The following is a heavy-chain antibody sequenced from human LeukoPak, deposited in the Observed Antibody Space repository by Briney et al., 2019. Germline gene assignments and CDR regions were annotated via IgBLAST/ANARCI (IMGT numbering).Heavy chain of an antibody. J-gene: IGHJ4*02. CDR3: AREGSGGYCSSTSCAPLGY. CDR1: GGTFSSYA. V-gene: IGHV1-69*13. CDR2: IIPIFGTA. D-gene: IGHD2-2*03. Sequence: ASVKVSCKASGGTFSSYAISWVRQAPGQGLEWMGGIIPIFGTANYAQKFQGRVTITADESTSTAYMELSSLRSEDTAVYCCAREGSGGYCSSTSCAPLGYWGQGTLVTVSS.